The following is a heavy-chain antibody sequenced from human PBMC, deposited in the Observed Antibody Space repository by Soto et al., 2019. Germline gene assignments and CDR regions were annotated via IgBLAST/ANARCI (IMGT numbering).Heavy chain of an antibody. CDR2: ISSSGGKT. CDR1: GFTFSSYA. Sequence: EVQLLESGGGLVQPGGSLRLSCAASGFTFSSYAMSWVRQAPGKGLEWVSGISSSGGKTYCADSVKGRFTISRDNSKNTLYLQMNSLRAEDTALYYCAKDNGPPGTRDWYFDLWGRGTLVTVSS. D-gene: IGHD2-8*01. CDR3: AKDNGPPGTRDWYFDL. V-gene: IGHV3-23*01. J-gene: IGHJ2*01.